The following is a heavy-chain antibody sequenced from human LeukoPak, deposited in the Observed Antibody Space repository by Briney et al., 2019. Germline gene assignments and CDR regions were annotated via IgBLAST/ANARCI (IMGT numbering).Heavy chain of an antibody. Sequence: PGGSLRLSCAASGFTVSSNYMSWVRQARGKGLEWVSVIYSGGSTYYADSVKGRFTISRDNSKNTLYLQMNSLRAEDTAVYYCARVGDGYNFDAFDIWGQGTMVTVSS. CDR3: ARVGDGYNFDAFDI. CDR2: IYSGGST. J-gene: IGHJ3*02. D-gene: IGHD5-24*01. CDR1: GFTVSSNY. V-gene: IGHV3-66*01.